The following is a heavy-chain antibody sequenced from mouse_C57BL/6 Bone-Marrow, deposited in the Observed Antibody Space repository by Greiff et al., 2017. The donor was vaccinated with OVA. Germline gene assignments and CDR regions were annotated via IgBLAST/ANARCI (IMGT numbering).Heavy chain of an antibody. V-gene: IGHV14-4*01. CDR2: IDPENGDT. J-gene: IGHJ2*01. CDR3: TTAQASYYLDD. D-gene: IGHD3-2*02. CDR1: GFNITDDY. Sequence: VQLQQSGAELVRPGASVKLSCTASGFNITDDYMHWVKQRPEQGLEWIGWIDPENGDTEYASKFKGKATITADTSSNTAYLQLSSLTSEDTAVYYCTTAQASYYLDDWGQGTTLTVSS.